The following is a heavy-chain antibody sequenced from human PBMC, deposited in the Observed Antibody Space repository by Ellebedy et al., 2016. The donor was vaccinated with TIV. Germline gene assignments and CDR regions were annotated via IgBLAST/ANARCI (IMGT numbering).Heavy chain of an antibody. J-gene: IGHJ4*02. CDR3: VKSIGVTVMGAAGFDY. D-gene: IGHD4-17*01. CDR2: INWNSGRI. Sequence: SLKISCAASGFTFDDHAMHWVRQAPGKGLEWVSGINWNSGRIEYADSVKGRFTISRDKAKNSLYLQMNSLRPEDTALYYCVKSIGVTVMGAAGFDYWGQGTLVTVSS. V-gene: IGHV3-9*01. CDR1: GFTFDDHA.